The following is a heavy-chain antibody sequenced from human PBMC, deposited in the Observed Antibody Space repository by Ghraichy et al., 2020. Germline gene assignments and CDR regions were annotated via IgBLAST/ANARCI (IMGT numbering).Heavy chain of an antibody. CDR2: INSDGSST. CDR1: GFTFSSYW. CDR3: ARDPRAVFNYGDYQDKLFDY. Sequence: GESLNISCAASGFTFSSYWMHWVRQAPGKGLVWVSRINSDGSSTSYADSVKGRFTISRDNAKNTLYLQMNSLRAEDTAVYYCARDPRAVFNYGDYQDKLFDYWGQGTLVTVSS. V-gene: IGHV3-74*01. J-gene: IGHJ4*02. D-gene: IGHD4-17*01.